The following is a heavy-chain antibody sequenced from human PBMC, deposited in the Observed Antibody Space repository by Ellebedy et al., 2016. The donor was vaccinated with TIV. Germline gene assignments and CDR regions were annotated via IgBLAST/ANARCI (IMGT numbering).Heavy chain of an antibody. Sequence: SVKVSCXASGGTFSSYAISWVRQAPGQGLEWMGGIIPIFGTANYAQKFQGRVTITADESTSTAYMELRSLRSDDTAVYYCASSAIRGYYYYYGMDVWGQGTTVTVSS. V-gene: IGHV1-69*13. J-gene: IGHJ6*02. D-gene: IGHD2-2*02. CDR1: GGTFSSYA. CDR2: IIPIFGTA. CDR3: ASSAIRGYYYYYGMDV.